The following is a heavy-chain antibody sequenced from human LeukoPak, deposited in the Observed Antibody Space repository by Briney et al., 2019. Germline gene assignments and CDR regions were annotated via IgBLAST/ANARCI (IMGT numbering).Heavy chain of an antibody. D-gene: IGHD3-22*01. CDR2: IYYSGST. CDR1: GGSISSYY. Sequence: SETLSLTCTVSGGSISSYYWSWIRQHPGKGLEWIGYIYYSGSTYYNPSLKSRVTISVDTSKNQFSLKLSSVTAADTAVYYCARAAGDSSDYFDYWGQGTLVTVSS. V-gene: IGHV4-59*06. J-gene: IGHJ4*02. CDR3: ARAAGDSSDYFDY.